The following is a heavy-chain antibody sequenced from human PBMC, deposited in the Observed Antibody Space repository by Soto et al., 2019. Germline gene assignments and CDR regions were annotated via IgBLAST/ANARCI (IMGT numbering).Heavy chain of an antibody. CDR2: INPNSGGT. CDR1: GYTFTGYY. CDR3: ARARTILNDAFDI. V-gene: IGHV1-2*04. J-gene: IGHJ3*02. Sequence: PGASVKVSCKASGYTFTGYYMHWVRQAPGQGLEWMGWINPNSGGTNHAQKFQGWVTMTRDTSISTAYMELSRLRSDDTAVYYCARARTILNDAFDIWGQGTMVTVSS. D-gene: IGHD3-9*01.